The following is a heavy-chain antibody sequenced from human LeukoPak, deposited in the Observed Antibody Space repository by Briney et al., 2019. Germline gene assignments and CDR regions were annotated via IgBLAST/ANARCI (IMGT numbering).Heavy chain of an antibody. Sequence: QAGGSLRLSCAASGIIVSSNYMSCVRQAPGEGLECVSVIYGGGDTYYPDSVKGRFTISRDTSKNTVYLQMDRVRAEDTGVYYCATWPTAWYGEDSWGQGTLVTVSS. J-gene: IGHJ4*02. CDR2: IYGGGDT. V-gene: IGHV3-53*01. D-gene: IGHD3-10*01. CDR1: GIIVSSNY. CDR3: ATWPTAWYGEDS.